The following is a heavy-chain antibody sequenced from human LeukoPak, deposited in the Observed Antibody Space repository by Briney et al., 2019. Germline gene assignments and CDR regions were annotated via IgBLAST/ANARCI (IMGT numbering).Heavy chain of an antibody. CDR1: GFTFSSYA. CDR3: AKDQVGVVPAALMFDP. CDR2: ISGSGGST. D-gene: IGHD2-2*01. J-gene: IGHJ5*02. Sequence: PGGSLRLSCAASGFTFSSYAMSWVRQAPGKGLEWVSAISGSGGSTYYADSVKGRFTISRDNSKNTLYLQMNSLRAEDTAVYYCAKDQVGVVPAALMFDPWGQGTLVTVSS. V-gene: IGHV3-23*01.